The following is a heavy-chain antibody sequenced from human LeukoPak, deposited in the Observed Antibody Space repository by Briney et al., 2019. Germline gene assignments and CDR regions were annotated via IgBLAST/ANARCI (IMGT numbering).Heavy chain of an antibody. CDR2: MNPNSGNT. CDR3: ARGRHPGPTWISEY. V-gene: IGHV1-8*01. Sequence: AASVKVSCKASEYTFTSYDINWVRQATGQGLEWMGWMNPNSGNTGYAQKFQGRVTMTRNTSISTAYMELSSLTFEDTAVYYCARGRHPGPTWISEYLGQGTLVTVSS. J-gene: IGHJ4*02. CDR1: EYTFTSYD. D-gene: IGHD5-12*01.